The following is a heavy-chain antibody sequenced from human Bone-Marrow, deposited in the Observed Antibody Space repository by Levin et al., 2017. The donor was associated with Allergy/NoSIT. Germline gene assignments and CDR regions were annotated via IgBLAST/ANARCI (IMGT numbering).Heavy chain of an antibody. D-gene: IGHD3-3*01. Sequence: PSETLSLTCTVSGGSISSGIYFWSWVRQPPGKGLEWIGYVSYSGITFYNQSLKSRVTISGDTSKNLFSLTLNSVTAADTATYYCAVGITVFGVVLALNDAFDVWGQGTMVTVSS. J-gene: IGHJ3*01. CDR3: AVGITVFGVVLALNDAFDV. CDR1: GGSISSGIYF. CDR2: VSYSGIT. V-gene: IGHV4-31*03.